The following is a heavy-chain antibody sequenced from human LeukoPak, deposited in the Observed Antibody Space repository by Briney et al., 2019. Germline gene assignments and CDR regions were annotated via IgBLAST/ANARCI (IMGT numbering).Heavy chain of an antibody. Sequence: ASVKVSCKASGYSFRDDYIYWIRQAPGQGLEWVGWNNPQSGGTKYAQKFQGRVTMTGDTSINTAYMELNSLRSDDTAVYYCARDDASDPSASFDLWGQGTMVTVPS. CDR3: ARDDASDPSASFDL. V-gene: IGHV1-2*02. D-gene: IGHD1-26*01. CDR2: NNPQSGGT. J-gene: IGHJ3*01. CDR1: GYSFRDDY.